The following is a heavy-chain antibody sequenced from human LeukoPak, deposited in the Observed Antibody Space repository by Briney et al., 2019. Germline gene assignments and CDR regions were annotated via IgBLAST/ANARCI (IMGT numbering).Heavy chain of an antibody. V-gene: IGHV3-30-3*01. CDR2: ISYDGSNK. D-gene: IGHD6-13*01. CDR1: GFTFSSYA. J-gene: IGHJ4*02. Sequence: GGSLRLSCAASGFTFSSYAMHWVRQAPGKRLEWVAVISYDGSNKYYADSVKGRFTISRDNSKNTLYLQMNSLRAEDTAVYYCARRIAAAGDSDYWGQGTLVTVSS. CDR3: ARRIAAAGDSDY.